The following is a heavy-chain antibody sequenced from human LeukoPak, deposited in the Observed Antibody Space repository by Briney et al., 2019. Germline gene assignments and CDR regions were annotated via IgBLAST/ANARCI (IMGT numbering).Heavy chain of an antibody. D-gene: IGHD3-10*01. CDR1: GGSITSYY. J-gene: IGHJ5*02. CDR3: ARGGVNYKIAGP. CDR2: IYYSGST. Sequence: SETLSLTCTVPGGSITSYYWSWIRQPPGKGLEWIGYIYYSGSTNYNPSLKSRVTISVDTSKNQFSLKLSSVTAADTAVYYCARGGVNYKIAGPWGQGALVTVSS. V-gene: IGHV4-59*01.